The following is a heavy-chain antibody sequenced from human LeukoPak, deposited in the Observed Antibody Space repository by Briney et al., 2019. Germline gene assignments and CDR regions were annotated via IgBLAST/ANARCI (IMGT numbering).Heavy chain of an antibody. J-gene: IGHJ4*02. Sequence: SETLSLTCTVSGGSISSYYWSWIRQPPGKGLEWIGYIYYSGSTKYNPSLESRVTISVDTSKNQFSLKLSSVTAADTAVYYCARGGGSLDYWGQGALVTVAS. V-gene: IGHV4-59*12. CDR3: ARGGGSLDY. D-gene: IGHD2-15*01. CDR2: IYYSGST. CDR1: GGSISSYY.